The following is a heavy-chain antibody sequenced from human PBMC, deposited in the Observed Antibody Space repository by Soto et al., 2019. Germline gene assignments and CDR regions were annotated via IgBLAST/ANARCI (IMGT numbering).Heavy chain of an antibody. CDR2: INAGNGIT. D-gene: IGHD3-9*01. CDR1: GYPLTSYA. CDR3: ARAHPLRPFDSLLRGDAFDI. V-gene: IGHV1-3*01. J-gene: IGHJ3*02. Sequence: XAVKVACNASGYPLTSYAMHWVRQSPGQRLGWMGWINAGNGITKYSQKFQRRVTITRDTSASTAYMELSSLRSEDTAVYYCARAHPLRPFDSLLRGDAFDICGQGTMVTVSS.